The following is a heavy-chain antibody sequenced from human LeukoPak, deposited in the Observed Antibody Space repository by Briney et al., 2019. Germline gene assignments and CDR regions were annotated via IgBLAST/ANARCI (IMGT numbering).Heavy chain of an antibody. Sequence: GGSLRLSCAASGFTFSSYAMHWVRQAPGKGLEWVAVISYDGSNKYYADSVKGRFTISRDNSKNTLYLQMNSLRAEDTAVYYCARGPYSSGPTAGRTPNHEYFQHWGQGTLVTVSS. J-gene: IGHJ1*01. D-gene: IGHD6-19*01. V-gene: IGHV3-30-3*01. CDR2: ISYDGSNK. CDR3: ARGPYSSGPTAGRTPNHEYFQH. CDR1: GFTFSSYA.